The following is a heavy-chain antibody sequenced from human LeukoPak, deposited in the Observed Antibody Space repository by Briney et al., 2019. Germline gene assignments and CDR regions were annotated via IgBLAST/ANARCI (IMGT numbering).Heavy chain of an antibody. V-gene: IGHV3-23*01. D-gene: IGHD2-2*02. CDR1: GFTFSSYA. CDR3: ASLLGYCSSTSCYIAGDDAFDI. Sequence: PGGSLRLSCAASGFTFSSYAMSWVRQAPGKGLEWVSAISGSGGSTYYADSVKGRFTISRDNAKNSLYLQMNSLRAEDTAVYYCASLLGYCSSTSCYIAGDDAFDIWGQGTMVTVSS. J-gene: IGHJ3*02. CDR2: ISGSGGST.